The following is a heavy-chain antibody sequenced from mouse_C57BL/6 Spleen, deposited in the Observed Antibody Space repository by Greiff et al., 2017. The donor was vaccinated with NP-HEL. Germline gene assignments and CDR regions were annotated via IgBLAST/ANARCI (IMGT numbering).Heavy chain of an antibody. Sequence: QVQLQQPGAELVKPGASVKLSCKASGYTFTSYWMQWVKQRPGQGLEWIGEIDPSDSYPNYNQKFKGKATLTVDTSSSTAYMQLSSLTSEDSAVYYGARGTMVTTTGGTGFDYWGQGTTLTVSS. CDR3: ARGTMVTTTGGTGFDY. CDR2: IDPSDSYP. D-gene: IGHD2-2*01. J-gene: IGHJ2*01. CDR1: GYTFTSYW. V-gene: IGHV1-50*01.